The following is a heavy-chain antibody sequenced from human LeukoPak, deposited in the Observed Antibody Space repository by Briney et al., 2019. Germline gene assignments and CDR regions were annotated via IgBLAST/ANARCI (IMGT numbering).Heavy chain of an antibody. CDR2: LSFDASGR. D-gene: IGHD3-16*02. CDR3: ARDLQEISSFYFDY. V-gene: IGHV3-30*04. J-gene: IGHJ4*02. CDR1: ELNFKTHA. Sequence: GTSLRLSCVVFELNFKTHAMHWVRQAPGKGLEWVAGLSFDASGRNYADSVKGRFTISRDNSKNTLYLQMHSLSPEDTAVYFCARDLQEISSFYFDYWGQGSLVTVSS.